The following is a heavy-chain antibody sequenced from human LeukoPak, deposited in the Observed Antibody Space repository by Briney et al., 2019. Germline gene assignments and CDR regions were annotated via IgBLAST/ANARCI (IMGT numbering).Heavy chain of an antibody. D-gene: IGHD6-6*01. CDR3: ARSDTYSSSSRPFDY. CDR1: GGSISSGGYY. J-gene: IGHJ4*02. CDR2: IYYSGST. V-gene: IGHV4-31*03. Sequence: SQTLSLTCTVSGGSISSGGYYWSWIRQHPGKSLEWIGYIYYSGSTYYNPSLKSRVTISVDTSKNQFSLKLSSVTAADTAVYYCARSDTYSSSSRPFDYWGQGTLVTVSS.